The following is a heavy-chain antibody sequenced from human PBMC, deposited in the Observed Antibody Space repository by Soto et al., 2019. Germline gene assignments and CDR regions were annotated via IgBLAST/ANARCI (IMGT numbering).Heavy chain of an antibody. CDR3: ARVSMGDIVVVPAAPYYYYYYMDV. V-gene: IGHV4-59*01. J-gene: IGHJ6*03. D-gene: IGHD2-2*01. CDR1: GGSISSYY. CDR2: IYYSGST. Sequence: SETLSLTCTVSGGSISSYYWSWIRQPPGKGLEWIGYIYYSGSTNYNPSLKSRVTISVDTSKNQFSLKLSSVTAADTAVYYCARVSMGDIVVVPAAPYYYYYYMDVWGKGTTVTVSS.